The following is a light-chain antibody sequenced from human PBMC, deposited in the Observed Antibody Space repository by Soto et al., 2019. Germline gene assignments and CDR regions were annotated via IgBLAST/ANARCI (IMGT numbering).Light chain of an antibody. Sequence: QSVLTQPASVSGSPGQSITISCTGTSSDVGGYNYVSWYQQHPGKAPKLMIYEVSNRPSGVSNRFSGSKSGNTASLTISGLQAEDEADYYCSSYTSSSTYVFGTGTTVTAL. V-gene: IGLV2-14*01. J-gene: IGLJ1*01. CDR2: EVS. CDR3: SSYTSSSTYV. CDR1: SSDVGGYNY.